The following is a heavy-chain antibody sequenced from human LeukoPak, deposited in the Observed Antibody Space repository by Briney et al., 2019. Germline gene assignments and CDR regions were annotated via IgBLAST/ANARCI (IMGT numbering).Heavy chain of an antibody. CDR3: AMLDSTGFYYAVFED. Sequence: GRSLRLSCAASGFTFDDYGMHWVQQAPRKGLEWVAGISWESESIGYADSVRGRFTISRDNAKNYLYLQMHSLRAEDTAFYYCAMLDSTGFYYAVFEDWGQGTLVTVSS. CDR1: GFTFDDYG. D-gene: IGHD3-22*01. J-gene: IGHJ4*02. V-gene: IGHV3-9*01. CDR2: ISWESESI.